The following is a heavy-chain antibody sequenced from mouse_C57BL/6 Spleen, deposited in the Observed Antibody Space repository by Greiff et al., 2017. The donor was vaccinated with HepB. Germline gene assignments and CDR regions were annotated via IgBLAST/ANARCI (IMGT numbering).Heavy chain of an antibody. Sequence: VQLQQSGPVLVKPGASVKMSCKASGYTFTDYYMNWVKQSHGKSLEWIGVINPYNGGTSYNQKFKGKATLTVDKSSSTAYMELNSLTSEDSAVYYCAREGYGREHDWFAYWGQGTLVTVSA. CDR2: INPYNGGT. CDR1: GYTFTDYY. CDR3: AREGYGREHDWFAY. J-gene: IGHJ3*01. D-gene: IGHD2-1*01. V-gene: IGHV1-19*01.